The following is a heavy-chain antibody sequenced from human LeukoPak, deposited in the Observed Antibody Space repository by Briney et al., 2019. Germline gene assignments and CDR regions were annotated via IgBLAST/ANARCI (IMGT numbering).Heavy chain of an antibody. Sequence: ASVKVSCKASGYTFTGYYMHWVRQAPGQGLAWMGWINPNTGGTNYAQKFQGRVTMTRDMSISTAYMELSRLRSDDTAVYYCAKLAGHYYMDVWGKGTTVTVSS. CDR2: INPNTGGT. CDR3: AKLAGHYYMDV. CDR1: GYTFTGYY. J-gene: IGHJ6*03. V-gene: IGHV1-2*02.